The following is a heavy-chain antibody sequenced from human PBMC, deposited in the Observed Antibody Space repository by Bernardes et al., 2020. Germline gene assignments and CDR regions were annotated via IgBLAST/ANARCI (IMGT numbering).Heavy chain of an antibody. D-gene: IGHD1-26*01. CDR3: ARDAHPSEGGTRY. V-gene: IGHV3-33*01. Sequence: GGSLRLSCAASGFTFSSYGMHWVRQAPGKGLEWVAVIWYDGSNKYYADSVKGRFTISRDNSKNTLYLQMNSLRAEDTAVYYCARDAHPSEGGTRYWGQGTLVTVSS. CDR2: IWYDGSNK. J-gene: IGHJ4*02. CDR1: GFTFSSYG.